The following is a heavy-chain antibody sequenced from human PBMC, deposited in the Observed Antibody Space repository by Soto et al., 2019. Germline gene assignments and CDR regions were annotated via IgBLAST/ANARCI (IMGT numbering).Heavy chain of an antibody. CDR2: IYYGGST. CDR1: GGSISSSSYY. D-gene: IGHD3-10*01. CDR3: AISGIIDY. Sequence: SETRSLTCTVSGGSISSSSYYWGWIRQPPGKGLEWIGSIYYGGSTYYNPSLKSRVTISVDTSKNQFSLKLSSVTAADTAVYYCAISGIIDYWGQGTLVTVSS. J-gene: IGHJ4*02. V-gene: IGHV4-39*01.